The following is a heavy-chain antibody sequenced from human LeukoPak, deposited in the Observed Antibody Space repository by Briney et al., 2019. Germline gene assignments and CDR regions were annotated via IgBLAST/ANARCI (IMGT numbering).Heavy chain of an antibody. D-gene: IGHD4-17*01. CDR3: TKDPNGDYIGAFDF. Sequence: GGSLRLSCAASGFSFSSHWMSWVRQAPGKGLEWVSSITATGGIFYADSVKGRFTVSRDNSKSTLYLQMNSLRADDTAIYYCTKDPNGDYIGAFDFWAQGTLVTVSS. CDR1: GFSFSSHW. V-gene: IGHV3-23*01. CDR2: ITATGGI. J-gene: IGHJ3*01.